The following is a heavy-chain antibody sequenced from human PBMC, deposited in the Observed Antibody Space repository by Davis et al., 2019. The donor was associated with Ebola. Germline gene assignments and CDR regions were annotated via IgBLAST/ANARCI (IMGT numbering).Heavy chain of an antibody. Sequence: GGSLRPSCATPGFTFNNNAMTWVRQAPGKGLEWVSVVKSDSDTYYARSVKGRFTISRDNSKNTLHLQMNGLRAEDTAVYYCAAEGRSSRPGYWGQGTLVTVSS. V-gene: IGHV3-23*01. CDR1: GFTFNNNA. D-gene: IGHD3-10*01. CDR3: AAEGRSSRPGY. J-gene: IGHJ4*02. CDR2: VKSDSDT.